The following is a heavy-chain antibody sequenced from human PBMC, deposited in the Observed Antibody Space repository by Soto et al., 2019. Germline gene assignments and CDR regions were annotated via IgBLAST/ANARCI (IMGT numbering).Heavy chain of an antibody. J-gene: IGHJ4*02. CDR2: IDGSGSRP. CDR3: AKNDWTSYPLGGY. CDR1: GFIFSSSA. D-gene: IGHD3-10*01. V-gene: IGHV3-23*01. Sequence: GGSLRLSCAASGFIFSSSAMSWVRQAPGNGLEWVAGIDGSGSRPRYADSVQGRFTISRDNSKNTLSLEMISLRAEDTAVYYCAKNDWTSYPLGGYWGQGTLVTVSS.